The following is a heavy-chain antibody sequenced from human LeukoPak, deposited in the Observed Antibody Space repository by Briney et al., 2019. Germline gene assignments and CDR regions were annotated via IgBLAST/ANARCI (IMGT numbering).Heavy chain of an antibody. Sequence: PSQTLSLTCTVSGGSIRSGSYYWSWLRQHPGEGLEWLGYVYYSGSTYYNPSLKSRISMSVDTSNNQFSLNLTSVTAADTAVYYCARAPPIIAVAGSAFDVWGQGTMVTVSS. J-gene: IGHJ3*01. CDR2: VYYSGST. V-gene: IGHV4-31*03. CDR1: GGSIRSGSYY. D-gene: IGHD6-19*01. CDR3: ARAPPIIAVAGSAFDV.